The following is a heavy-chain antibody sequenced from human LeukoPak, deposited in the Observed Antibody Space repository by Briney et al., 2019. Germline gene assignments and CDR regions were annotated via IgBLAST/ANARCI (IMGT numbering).Heavy chain of an antibody. Sequence: GGSLRLSCAASGLTFSTYWMTWVRQAPGKGLEWVSVFSAETGNTYYADSVKGRFTISRDNSKNTLYLQITSLRAEDTAVYYCAKARRLGSDWDKDAFDIWGQGTMVTVSS. CDR2: FSAETGNT. CDR3: AKARRLGSDWDKDAFDI. J-gene: IGHJ3*02. D-gene: IGHD6-19*01. V-gene: IGHV3-23*01. CDR1: GLTFSTYW.